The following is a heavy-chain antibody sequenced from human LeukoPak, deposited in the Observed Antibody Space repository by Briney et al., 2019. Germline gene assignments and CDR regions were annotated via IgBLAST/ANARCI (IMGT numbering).Heavy chain of an antibody. CDR1: GFTFSTYA. CDR3: ARDRVGATTNFDY. D-gene: IGHD1-26*01. J-gene: IGHJ4*02. V-gene: IGHV3-53*01. Sequence: PGGSLRLSCAVSGFTFSTYAMSWVRQAPGKGLEWVSVIYSGGNTYYADSVKGRFTISRDNSKNTLYLQMNSLRAEDTAVYYCARDRVGATTNFDYWGQGTLVTVSS. CDR2: IYSGGNT.